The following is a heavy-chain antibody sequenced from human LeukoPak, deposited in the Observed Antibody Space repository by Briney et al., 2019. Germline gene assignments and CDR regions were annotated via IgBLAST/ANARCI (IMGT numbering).Heavy chain of an antibody. CDR2: IDYSGST. J-gene: IGHJ6*03. Sequence: KPSETLSLTCTVAGGSISSSSYYWGWIRQPPGKGLEWFGSIDYSGSTYYNPSLNSRVTISVDTSKNQLSLKLSSVTAADTAVYYCARIRGYSYGLGVGGYYYMDVWGKGTTVTVSS. CDR1: GGSISSSSYY. V-gene: IGHV4-39*07. D-gene: IGHD5-18*01. CDR3: ARIRGYSYGLGVGGYYYMDV.